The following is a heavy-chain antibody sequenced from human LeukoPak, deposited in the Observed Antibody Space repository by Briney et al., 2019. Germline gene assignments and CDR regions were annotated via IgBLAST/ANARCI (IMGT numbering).Heavy chain of an antibody. CDR1: GASISSYY. CDR3: ARVLSSGYDSY. V-gene: IGHV4-59*01. J-gene: IGHJ4*02. D-gene: IGHD3-22*01. Sequence: SETLSLTCTVSGASISSYYWSWIRQPPGKGLEWIGYIYYSGSTNYNPSLKSRVTISVDTSKNQFSLKLSSVTAADTAVYYCARVLSSGYDSYWGQGTLVTVSS. CDR2: IYYSGST.